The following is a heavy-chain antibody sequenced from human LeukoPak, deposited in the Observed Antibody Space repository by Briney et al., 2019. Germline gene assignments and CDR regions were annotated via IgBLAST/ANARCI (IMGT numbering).Heavy chain of an antibody. V-gene: IGHV3-23*01. Sequence: PGGSLRLSCAASGFTFSSYGMSWVRQAPGKGLEWVPAISGSGGSTYYADSVKGRFTISRDNSKDTLYLQMNSLRAEDTAVYYCSRGGAARPDYWGQGTLLTVSS. CDR3: SRGGAARPDY. J-gene: IGHJ4*02. CDR1: GFTFSSYG. CDR2: ISGSGGST. D-gene: IGHD6-6*01.